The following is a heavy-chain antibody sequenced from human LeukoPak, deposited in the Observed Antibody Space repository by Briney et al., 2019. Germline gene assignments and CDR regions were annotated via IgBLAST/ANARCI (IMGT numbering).Heavy chain of an antibody. CDR3: AKGHQWLAIDY. Sequence: PGGSLRLSCAASGFTFSSCGMHWVRQAPGKGLEWVAVIWYDGSNKYYADSVKGRFTISRDNSKNTLYLQMNSLRAEDTAVYYCAKGHQWLAIDYWGQGTLVTVSS. J-gene: IGHJ4*02. V-gene: IGHV3-33*06. CDR2: IWYDGSNK. D-gene: IGHD6-19*01. CDR1: GFTFSSCG.